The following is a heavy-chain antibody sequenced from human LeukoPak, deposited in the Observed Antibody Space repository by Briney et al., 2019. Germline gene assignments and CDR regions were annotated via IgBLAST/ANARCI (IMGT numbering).Heavy chain of an antibody. Sequence: GGSPRLSCAASGFTFTAYRMSWVRQAPGKGLEWVANVRLDGIQKDYIDSVKGRFSISRDNAKNSVYLQMNSLRAEDTAVYYCARHVRYAFDSWGQGTLVTVSS. V-gene: IGHV3-7*01. D-gene: IGHD3-9*01. CDR1: GFTFTAYR. CDR3: ARHVRYAFDS. J-gene: IGHJ4*02. CDR2: VRLDGIQK.